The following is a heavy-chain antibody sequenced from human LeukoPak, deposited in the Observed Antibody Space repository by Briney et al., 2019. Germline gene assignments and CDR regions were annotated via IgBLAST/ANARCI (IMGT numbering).Heavy chain of an antibody. CDR3: AKDSAAAHPYYFDY. D-gene: IGHD2-2*01. J-gene: IGHJ4*02. CDR1: GFTFSNAW. Sequence: GGSLRLSCAASGFTFSNAWMSWVRQAPGKGLEWVSAISGSGGSTYYADSVKGRFTISRDNSKNTLYLQMNSLRAEDTAVYYCAKDSAAAHPYYFDYWGQGTLVTVSS. CDR2: ISGSGGST. V-gene: IGHV3-23*01.